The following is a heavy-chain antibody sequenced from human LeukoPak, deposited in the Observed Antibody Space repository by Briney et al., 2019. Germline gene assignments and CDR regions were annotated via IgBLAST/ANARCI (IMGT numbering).Heavy chain of an antibody. CDR2: IKSNPDGGTA. J-gene: IGHJ4*02. D-gene: IGHD3-3*01. V-gene: IGHV3-15*01. Sequence: GGSLRLSCGASGFIFRNAWMAWVRQAPGKGLEWVGRIKSNPDGGTADYGAAVKGRFTISRDDSRNMLYLQLRNLRVEDTAVYYCTTLSYDVHYWGQGTLVTVSS. CDR1: GFIFRNAW. CDR3: TTLSYDVHY.